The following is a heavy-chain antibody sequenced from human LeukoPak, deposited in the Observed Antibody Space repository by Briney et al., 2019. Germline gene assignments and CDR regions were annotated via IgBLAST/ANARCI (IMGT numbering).Heavy chain of an antibody. V-gene: IGHV1-24*01. CDR3: ATDSRFGELFFDY. CDR1: GGTFSSYA. J-gene: IGHJ4*02. Sequence: ASVKVSCKASGGTFSSYAISWVRQAPGKGLEWMGGFDPEDGETIYAQKFQGRVTMTEDTSTDTAYMELSSLRSEDTAVYYCATDSRFGELFFDYWGQGTLVTVSS. D-gene: IGHD3-10*01. CDR2: FDPEDGET.